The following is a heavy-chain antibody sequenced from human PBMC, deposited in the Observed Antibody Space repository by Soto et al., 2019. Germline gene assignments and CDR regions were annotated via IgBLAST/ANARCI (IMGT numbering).Heavy chain of an antibody. CDR2: LYNSGST. CDR1: GGSISSYH. CDR3: ARRYCSGGSCYPDY. J-gene: IGHJ4*02. V-gene: IGHV4-59*01. Sequence: QVQLQESGPGLVKPSETLSLTCTVSGGSISSYHWSWIRQPPGKGLEWIGYLYNSGSTNYNPSLKSRVTISVDTPNNQFSQKLSSVTAADTAVYYCARRYCSGGSCYPDYWGQGTLVTVSS. D-gene: IGHD2-15*01.